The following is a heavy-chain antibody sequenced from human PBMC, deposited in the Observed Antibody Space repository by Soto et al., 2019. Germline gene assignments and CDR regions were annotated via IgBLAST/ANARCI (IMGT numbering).Heavy chain of an antibody. J-gene: IGHJ4*02. CDR3: VRDHNWAFDY. CDR2: IDSAGSGT. D-gene: IGHD1-20*01. V-gene: IGHV3-74*01. CDR1: GFSITINW. Sequence: GGSLRLSCEVSGFSITINWMHWVRQVPGKGLVWVARIDSAGSGTSYADSVKGRFTISRDVAKNTVYLQMNSLRVEDTALYYCVRDHNWAFDYWAPGTLVTVSS.